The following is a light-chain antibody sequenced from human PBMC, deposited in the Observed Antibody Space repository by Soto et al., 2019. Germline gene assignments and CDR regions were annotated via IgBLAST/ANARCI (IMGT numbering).Light chain of an antibody. CDR2: GAA. Sequence: EILLTQSAGTLSSSPGERATLSCRASQSVSSGYLAWYQQSHGQAPRLLIYGAASRATGIPDRFSGSLYGTDFILTITRLETEDFAVYYCQQYGSSPRTFGQGTKVDIK. V-gene: IGKV3-20*01. CDR1: QSVSSGY. J-gene: IGKJ1*01. CDR3: QQYGSSPRT.